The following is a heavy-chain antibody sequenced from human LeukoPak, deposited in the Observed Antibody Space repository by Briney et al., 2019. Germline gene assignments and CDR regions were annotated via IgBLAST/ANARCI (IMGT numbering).Heavy chain of an antibody. D-gene: IGHD1-26*01. V-gene: IGHV3-30*02. CDR1: GFTFSTYG. Sequence: GGSLRLSCAASGFTFSTYGMHWVRQAPGKGLEWVAFIRYDAINKYYADSVKGRFTISRDNSRNTMYLQMNSLRAEDTALYYCAKDGDTVSGTYYFDMDVWGKGTTVTISS. J-gene: IGHJ6*03. CDR3: AKDGDTVSGTYYFDMDV. CDR2: IRYDAINK.